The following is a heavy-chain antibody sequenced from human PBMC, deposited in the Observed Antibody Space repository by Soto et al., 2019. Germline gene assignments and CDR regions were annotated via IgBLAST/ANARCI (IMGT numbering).Heavy chain of an antibody. D-gene: IGHD3-16*01. CDR2: ISWNSGSI. CDR1: GFTFDDYA. J-gene: IGHJ3*02. CDR3: AKGPKGGGAFDI. V-gene: IGHV3-9*01. Sequence: PGGSLRLSCAVSGFTFDDYAMHWVRQAPGKGLEWVSGISWNSGSIGYADSVKGRFTISRDNAKNSLYLQMNSLRTEDTALYYCAKGPKGGGAFDIWGQGTMVTVSS.